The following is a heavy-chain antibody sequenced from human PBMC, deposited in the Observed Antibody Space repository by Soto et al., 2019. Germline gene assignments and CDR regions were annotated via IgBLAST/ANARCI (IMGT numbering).Heavy chain of an antibody. V-gene: IGHV3-15*07. Sequence: GGSLRLSCAASGFTFSNAWMNWVRQAPGKGLEWVGRIKSKTDGGTTDYAAPVKGRFTISRDDSKNTLYLQMNSLKTEDTAVYYCTTEGGYYDSSGYYGHRVYWGQGTLVTVSS. CDR1: GFTFSNAW. D-gene: IGHD3-22*01. CDR2: IKSKTDGGTT. CDR3: TTEGGYYDSSGYYGHRVY. J-gene: IGHJ4*02.